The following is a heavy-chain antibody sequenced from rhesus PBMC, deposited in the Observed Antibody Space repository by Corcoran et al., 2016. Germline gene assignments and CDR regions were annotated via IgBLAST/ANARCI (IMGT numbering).Heavy chain of an antibody. CDR1: GTSINSTYD. CDR3: ARRQGPFDY. Sequence: QVQLRESGPGVVKPSETLSLTCAVPGTSINSTYDWRWIRQPPGKGLEWIGFPYGSHGTTTYNPSLKNRVTISKDASKNQFFLKLSSVTAADTAVYYCARRQGPFDYWGQGVLVTVSS. J-gene: IGHJ4*01. CDR2: PYGSHGTT. V-gene: IGHV4-76*01.